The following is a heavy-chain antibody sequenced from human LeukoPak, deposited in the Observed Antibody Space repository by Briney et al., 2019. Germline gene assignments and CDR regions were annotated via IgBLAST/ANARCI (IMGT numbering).Heavy chain of an antibody. D-gene: IGHD6-19*01. V-gene: IGHV3-13*01. CDR1: GFTLSTYD. CDR2: IDIPGNT. CDR3: ARAVAGTHWFDP. J-gene: IGHJ5*02. Sequence: PGGSLRLSCAASGFTLSTYDMHWVRHLTGKGLEWVSGIDIPGNTYYPDSVKGRFTMSRESAKNSLYLQMNNLRAGDTAVYYCARAVAGTHWFDPWGQGTLVTVSS.